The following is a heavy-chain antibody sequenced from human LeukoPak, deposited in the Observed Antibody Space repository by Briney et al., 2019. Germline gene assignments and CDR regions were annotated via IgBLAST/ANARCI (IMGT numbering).Heavy chain of an antibody. D-gene: IGHD2-21*02. CDR3: AISSYCGGDCYPAYWYFDL. V-gene: IGHV1-24*01. CDR1: GYTLTELS. CDR2: FDPEDGET. Sequence: ASVKVSCKVSGYTLTELSMHWVRQAPGKGLEWMGGFDPEDGETIYAQKFQGRVTMTEDTSTDTAYMELSSLRSEDTAVYYCAISSYCGGDCYPAYWYFDLWGRGTLVTVSS. J-gene: IGHJ2*01.